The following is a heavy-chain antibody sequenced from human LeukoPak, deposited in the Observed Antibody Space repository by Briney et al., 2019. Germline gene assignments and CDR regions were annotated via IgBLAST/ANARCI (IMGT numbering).Heavy chain of an antibody. V-gene: IGHV3-33*01. CDR3: ARDDDYGAPFDY. CDR2: IWYDGSNK. D-gene: IGHD4-17*01. J-gene: IGHJ4*02. CDR1: GFTFSSYG. Sequence: GRSLRLSCAASGFTFSSYGMHWVRQAPGKGLEWVAVIWYDGSNKYYADSVKGRSTISRDNSKNTLYLQMNSLRAEDTAVYYCARDDDYGAPFDYWGQGTLVTVSS.